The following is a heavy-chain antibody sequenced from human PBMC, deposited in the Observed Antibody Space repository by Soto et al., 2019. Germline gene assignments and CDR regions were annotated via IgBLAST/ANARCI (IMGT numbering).Heavy chain of an antibody. D-gene: IGHD2-2*01. J-gene: IGHJ5*02. Sequence: ASVKVSCKASGYSFTAYRIHWVRQAPGQGLEWMGWINPNSGATTYAPRFQGRVTMTRDTSSKTAYMEVSRLTSDDTALYYWARDRRLRRGNTGTRGPPRTLLDLWGEATLVIFSS. V-gene: IGHV1-2*02. CDR2: INPNSGAT. CDR1: GYSFTAYR. CDR3: ARDRRLRRGNTGTRGPPRTLLDL.